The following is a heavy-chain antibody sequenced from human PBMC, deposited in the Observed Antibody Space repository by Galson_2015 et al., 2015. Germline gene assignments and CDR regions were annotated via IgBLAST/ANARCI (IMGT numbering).Heavy chain of an antibody. CDR3: ARDPQVVAATRYFDY. J-gene: IGHJ4*02. D-gene: IGHD2-15*01. CDR1: GFTFSSYS. Sequence: SLRLSCAASGFTFSSYSISWVRQAPGKGPEWVSSISSSSSYIYYADSLRGRFTISRDNAKNSLYLQMNSLRAGDTAIYYCARDPQVVAATRYFDYWGQGTLVTVSS. V-gene: IGHV3-21*01. CDR2: ISSSSSYI.